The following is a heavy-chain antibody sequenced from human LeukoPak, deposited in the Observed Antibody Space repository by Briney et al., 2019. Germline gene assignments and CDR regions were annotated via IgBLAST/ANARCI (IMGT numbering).Heavy chain of an antibody. CDR1: GFTFSDYW. CDR2: VNSDGSTT. V-gene: IGHV3-74*01. CDR3: AREEITVTDAFDI. J-gene: IGHJ3*02. Sequence: PGGSLRLSCAAPGFTFSDYWMHWVRQAPGKGLVWISRVNSDGSTTSYADSVKGRFSIYRDNAKNTMYLQMNSLRAEDTAVYYCAREEITVTDAFDIWGLGAMVTVSS. D-gene: IGHD4-17*01.